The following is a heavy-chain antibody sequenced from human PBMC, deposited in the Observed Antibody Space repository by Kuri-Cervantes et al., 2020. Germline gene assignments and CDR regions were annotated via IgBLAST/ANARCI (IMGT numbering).Heavy chain of an antibody. CDR2: ISSSSSTI. CDR3: ARDLLTMIVVVIGGLDY. V-gene: IGHV3-11*04. CDR1: GFTFSDYY. D-gene: IGHD3-22*01. Sequence: GESLKISCAASGFTFSDYYMSWIRQAPGKGLEWVSYISSSSSTIYYADSVKGRFTISRDNAKNSLYLQMNSLRDEDTAVYYCARDLLTMIVVVIGGLDYWGQGTLVTVSS. J-gene: IGHJ4*02.